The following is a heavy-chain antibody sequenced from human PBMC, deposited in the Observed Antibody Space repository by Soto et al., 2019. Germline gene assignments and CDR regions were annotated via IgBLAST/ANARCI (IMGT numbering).Heavy chain of an antibody. Sequence: QVALQQWGAGLLKPSQTLSLTCAVYGESFNDYFWTWIRQSPGGGLGLLAEGHHTGTSYYNPSLKSRVAVSVDTSRNQFSLTLNTLTAADAATYYCARRKDSSRYFYGMDVWGQGTTVVVSS. V-gene: IGHV4-34*02. CDR1: GESFNDYF. D-gene: IGHD6-13*01. CDR3: ARRKDSSRYFYGMDV. CDR2: GHHTGTS. J-gene: IGHJ6*02.